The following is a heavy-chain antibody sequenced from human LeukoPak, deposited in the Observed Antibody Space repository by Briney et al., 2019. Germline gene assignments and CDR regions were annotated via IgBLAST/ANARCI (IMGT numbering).Heavy chain of an antibody. J-gene: IGHJ4*02. CDR3: ARVPVAYCGGDCVYFDY. CDR2: ISSSGSTI. CDR1: GFTFSSYE. V-gene: IGHV3-48*03. D-gene: IGHD2-21*02. Sequence: GGSLRLSCAASGFTFSSYEMNWVRQAPGKGLEWVSYISSSGSTIYYADSVKGRFTISRDNSKNTLYLQMNSLRAEDTAVYYCARVPVAYCGGDCVYFDYWGQGTLVTVSS.